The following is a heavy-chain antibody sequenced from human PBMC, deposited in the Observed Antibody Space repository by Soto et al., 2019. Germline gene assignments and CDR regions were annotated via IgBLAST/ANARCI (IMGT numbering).Heavy chain of an antibody. CDR2: VDPNGGGT. J-gene: IGHJ4*02. Sequence: ASVKVSCKTSGNTLTDYKLHWVRQAPGQGLEWMGWVDPNGGGTNSAQKFQGSVTMTRDTSITTVYLELSRLKTNDTATYFCTTWVDYGEYEGFDFWGQGTLVTVSS. V-gene: IGHV1-2*04. D-gene: IGHD4-17*01. CDR3: TTWVDYGEYEGFDF. CDR1: GNTLTDYK.